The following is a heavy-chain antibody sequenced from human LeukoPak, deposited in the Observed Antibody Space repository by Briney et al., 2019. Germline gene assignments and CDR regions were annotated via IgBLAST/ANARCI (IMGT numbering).Heavy chain of an antibody. CDR2: ISGSGGST. J-gene: IGHJ4*02. CDR3: AKSAYYDSSGFYREYYFDY. D-gene: IGHD3-22*01. CDR1: GFTFSSYA. V-gene: IGHV3-23*01. Sequence: GGTLRLSCAASGFTFSSYAMSWVRQAPGKGLEWVSTISGSGGSTYYADSVKGRFTISRGNSKNTLHLQMNSLRAEDTAVYYCAKSAYYDSSGFYREYYFDYWGQGTLVTVSS.